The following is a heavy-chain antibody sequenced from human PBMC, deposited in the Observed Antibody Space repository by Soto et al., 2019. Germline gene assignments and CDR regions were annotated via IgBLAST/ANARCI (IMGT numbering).Heavy chain of an antibody. CDR2: IGCCSGSGT. J-gene: IGHJ4*02. Sequence: GGSLRLSCAASGFTFSTYTMNWVRQAPGKGLEWVSGIGCCSGSGTYYADFVKGRFTISRDNSKNMVYLQMNGLRAEDTAVYYCARDGTYYYDSSGYYGSGYWGQGTLVTVSS. CDR1: GFTFSTYT. V-gene: IGHV3-23*01. D-gene: IGHD3-22*01. CDR3: ARDGTYYYDSSGYYGSGY.